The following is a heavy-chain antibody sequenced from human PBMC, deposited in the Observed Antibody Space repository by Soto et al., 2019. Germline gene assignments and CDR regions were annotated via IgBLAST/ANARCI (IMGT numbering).Heavy chain of an antibody. V-gene: IGHV3-23*01. D-gene: IGHD4-4*01. J-gene: IGHJ4*02. CDR1: GVTLSSSG. CDR2: ITDSGDNT. CDR3: AKSRSDYNFDY. Sequence: RLSEAASGVTLSSSGMSWDRQAPGKGLEWVSSITDSGDNTYYADSVKGRFTIARDNSKNTLYLQMNSLRAEDTAIYYCAKSRSDYNFDYWGQGTLVTVSS.